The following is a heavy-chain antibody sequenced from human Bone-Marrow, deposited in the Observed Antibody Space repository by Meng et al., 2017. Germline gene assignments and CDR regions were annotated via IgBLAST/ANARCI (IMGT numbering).Heavy chain of an antibody. CDR1: GGSISSGGYY. CDR2: IYYSGST. Sequence: LRLSCTVSGGSISSGGYYWSWIRQHPGKGLEWIGYIYYSGSTYYNPSLKSLVTISVDTSKNQFSLKLSSVTAADTAVYYCARGLSGSGSLFDPWGQGTLVTVSS. J-gene: IGHJ5*02. V-gene: IGHV4-31*01. CDR3: ARGLSGSGSLFDP. D-gene: IGHD3-10*01.